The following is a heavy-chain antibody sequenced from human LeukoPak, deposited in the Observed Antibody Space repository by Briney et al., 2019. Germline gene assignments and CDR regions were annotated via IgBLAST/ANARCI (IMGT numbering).Heavy chain of an antibody. CDR3: ARDVRGIVGMDYFDY. Sequence: ASVKVSCEASGYTFTSYGISWVRQAPGQGLEWMGWISAYNGNTKYAQKLQGRVTMTTDTSTSTAYMELRSLRSDDTAVYYCARDVRGIVGMDYFDYWGQGTLVTVSS. J-gene: IGHJ4*02. D-gene: IGHD3-22*01. CDR2: ISAYNGNT. V-gene: IGHV1-18*01. CDR1: GYTFTSYG.